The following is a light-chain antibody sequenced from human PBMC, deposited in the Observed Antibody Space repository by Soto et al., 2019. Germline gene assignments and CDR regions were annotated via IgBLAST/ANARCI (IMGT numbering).Light chain of an antibody. CDR1: QPISDY. V-gene: IGKV1-9*01. J-gene: IGKJ1*01. CDR3: QQYYSYPRT. Sequence: DIQMTQSPSSLSASVGDRVTITCRTSQPISDYLNWYHQKPGKAPKLLIYAASTLQSGVPSRFSGSGSGTDFTLTISCLQSEDFATYYCQQYYSYPRTFGQGTKVDIK. CDR2: AAS.